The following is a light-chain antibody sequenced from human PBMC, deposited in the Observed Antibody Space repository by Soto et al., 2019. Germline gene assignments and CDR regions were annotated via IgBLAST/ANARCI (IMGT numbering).Light chain of an antibody. V-gene: IGKV3-15*01. CDR2: DAS. CDR3: QQYNQWPLT. J-gene: IGKJ2*01. CDR1: QSVSSN. Sequence: EIVMTQSPFNLSVSLGERATLSCRASQSVSSNIAWYFQKPGQAPRLLIYDASARATDIPPRISGSGSGTEFTLTISSLQSEDFAIYYCQQYNQWPLTFGQGTK.